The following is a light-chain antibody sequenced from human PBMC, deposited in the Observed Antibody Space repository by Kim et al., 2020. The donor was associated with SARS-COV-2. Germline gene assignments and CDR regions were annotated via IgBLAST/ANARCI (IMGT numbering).Light chain of an antibody. Sequence: QSALTQPRSVSGSPGQSVTISCTGAGSDVGGYDYVSWYQQNPGKAPKLMIYDGSKRPSGVPDRFSGSKSGNTASLTISGLQAEDEADYYCCSYAGTYTWVFGGGTQLTVL. CDR3: CSYAGTYTWV. V-gene: IGLV2-11*01. CDR2: DGS. J-gene: IGLJ3*02. CDR1: GSDVGGYDY.